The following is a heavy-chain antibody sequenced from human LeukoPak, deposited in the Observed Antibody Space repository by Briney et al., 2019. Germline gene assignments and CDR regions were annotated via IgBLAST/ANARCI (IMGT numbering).Heavy chain of an antibody. CDR3: ARSGIIGYCSSTSCPPPYGMDV. CDR1: GHTFTSYY. Sequence: GASVTVSCTASGHTFTSYYMHWVRQAPGQGLEWMGRINPNSGGTNYAQKFQGRVTMTRDTSISTAYMELSRLRSDDTAVYYCARSGIIGYCSSTSCPPPYGMDVWGQGTTVTVSS. D-gene: IGHD2-2*01. CDR2: INPNSGGT. J-gene: IGHJ6*02. V-gene: IGHV1-2*06.